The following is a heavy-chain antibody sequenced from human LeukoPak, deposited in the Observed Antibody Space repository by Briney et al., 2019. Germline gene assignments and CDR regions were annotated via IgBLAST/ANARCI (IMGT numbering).Heavy chain of an antibody. Sequence: ASVKVSCKASGYTFTSYGISWVRQAPGQGLEWMGWISAYNGNTNYAQKLQGRVTMTTDTSTSTAYMELRSLRSDDTAVYYCAREGGCSSTSCYARSGMDVWGKGTTVTVSS. V-gene: IGHV1-18*01. CDR1: GYTFTSYG. CDR3: AREGGCSSTSCYARSGMDV. D-gene: IGHD2-2*01. CDR2: ISAYNGNT. J-gene: IGHJ6*03.